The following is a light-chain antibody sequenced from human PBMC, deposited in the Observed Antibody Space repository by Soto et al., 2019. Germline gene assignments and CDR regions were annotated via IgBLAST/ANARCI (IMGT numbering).Light chain of an antibody. V-gene: IGLV2-14*03. CDR3: TLYTSGSTRVV. J-gene: IGLJ2*01. Sequence: QSALTQPASVSGSPGQSITISCTGTSSDVGGYNYVSWYQQHPGKAPKVMSYDVSKRPSGISNRFAGSKSRNTASLTISELQVEYEDDYYCTLYTSGSTRVVFGGGTKLTVL. CDR1: SSDVGGYNY. CDR2: DVS.